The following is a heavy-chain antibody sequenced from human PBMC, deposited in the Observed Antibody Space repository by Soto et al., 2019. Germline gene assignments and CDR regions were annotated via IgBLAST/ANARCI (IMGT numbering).Heavy chain of an antibody. CDR1: GDSVSSNSAA. CDR3: ARDEYCSGGSCYLYWFDP. Sequence: TLSLTCAISGDSVSSNSAAWNWIRQSPSRGLEWLGRTYYRSKWYNDYAVSVKSRITINPDTSKNQFSLQLNSVTPEDTAVYYCARDEYCSGGSCYLYWFDPWGQGTQVTVSS. D-gene: IGHD2-15*01. J-gene: IGHJ5*02. V-gene: IGHV6-1*01. CDR2: TYYRSKWYN.